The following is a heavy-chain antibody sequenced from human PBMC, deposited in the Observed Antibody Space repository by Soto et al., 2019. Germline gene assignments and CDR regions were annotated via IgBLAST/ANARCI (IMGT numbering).Heavy chain of an antibody. Sequence: GGSLRLSCAASGFSIRDYWMNWVRQAPGKGPEWVANIKEDGSEKYYVESVKGRFTISSDNAKNSLYLQMNSLRAEDTAVYYCVRYYGPGSYQVYWGQGTPVTVSS. CDR1: GFSIRDYW. J-gene: IGHJ4*02. CDR3: VRYYGPGSYQVY. V-gene: IGHV3-7*01. D-gene: IGHD3-10*01. CDR2: IKEDGSEK.